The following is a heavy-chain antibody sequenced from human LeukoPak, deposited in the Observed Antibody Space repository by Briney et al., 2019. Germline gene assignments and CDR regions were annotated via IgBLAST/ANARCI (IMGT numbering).Heavy chain of an antibody. J-gene: IGHJ6*02. CDR1: GDRVSSNSAA. V-gene: IGHV6-1*01. D-gene: IGHD1-1*01. CDR3: ARQSSTDYYYYGLNV. Sequence: PSQTLSLTCAISGDRVSSNSAAWNWIRQSPSRGLEWLGKTYYRSKWHYDYAESVKRRITVNPDTSKNQFSLQLNSVTPEGTAVYYCARQSSTDYYYYGLNVWGQGTTVAVSS. CDR2: TYYRSKWHY.